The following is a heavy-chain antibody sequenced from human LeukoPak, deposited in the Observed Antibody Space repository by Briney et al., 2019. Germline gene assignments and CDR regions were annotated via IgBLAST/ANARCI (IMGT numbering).Heavy chain of an antibody. CDR1: GGTFSSYA. Sequence: SVKVSCKASGGTFSSYAISWVRQAPGQGLEWMGGIIPIFGTANYAQKFQGRVTITADESTSTAYMELSSLRSEDTAVYYCARGSDTRPQYYYYYYGMDVWGKGTTVTLSS. J-gene: IGHJ6*04. D-gene: IGHD5-18*01. CDR2: IIPIFGTA. CDR3: ARGSDTRPQYYYYYYGMDV. V-gene: IGHV1-69*13.